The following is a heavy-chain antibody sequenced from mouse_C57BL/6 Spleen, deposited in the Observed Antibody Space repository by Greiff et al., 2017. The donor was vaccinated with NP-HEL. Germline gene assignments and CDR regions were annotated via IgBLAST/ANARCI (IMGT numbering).Heavy chain of an antibody. CDR2: IDPSDSYT. J-gene: IGHJ2*01. CDR1: GYTFTSYW. D-gene: IGHD1-1*01. Sequence: QVQLQQPGAELVMPGASVKLSCKASGYTFTSYWMHWVKQRPGQGLEWIGEIDPSDSYTDYNQKFKGKSTLTVDKSSSTAYMQLSSLTSEDSAVYYCARRRRYGSSYVYYFDYWGQGTTLTVSS. V-gene: IGHV1-69*01. CDR3: ARRRRYGSSYVYYFDY.